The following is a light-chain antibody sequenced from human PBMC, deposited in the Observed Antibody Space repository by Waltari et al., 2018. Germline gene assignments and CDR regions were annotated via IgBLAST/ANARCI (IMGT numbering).Light chain of an antibody. CDR2: DVS. Sequence: QSALTQPASVSGSPGQSITISCTRTSSDVGGYNYVSWYQQHPGKAPKLMIYDVSKRPSGVSKRFSGSKSGNTASLTISGLQAEDEADYYCCSYAGSSTLVFGGGTKLTVL. J-gene: IGLJ3*02. V-gene: IGLV2-23*02. CDR3: CSYAGSSTLV. CDR1: SSDVGGYNY.